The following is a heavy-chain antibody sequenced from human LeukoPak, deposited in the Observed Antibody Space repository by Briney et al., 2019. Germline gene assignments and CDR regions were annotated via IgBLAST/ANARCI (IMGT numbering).Heavy chain of an antibody. J-gene: IGHJ4*02. CDR1: GGSFSGYS. CDR3: ARPNGGGDSYDYVWGSYRYTDDDDY. CDR2: INHSGST. D-gene: IGHD3-16*02. V-gene: IGHV4-34*01. Sequence: SETLSLTCAVYGGSFSGYSWSWIRQPPGKGLGWVGEINHSGSTNYNPSLKSRVTISVDTSKNQFSLKLSPVTAADTAVYYCARPNGGGDSYDYVWGSYRYTDDDDYWGQGTLVTVSS.